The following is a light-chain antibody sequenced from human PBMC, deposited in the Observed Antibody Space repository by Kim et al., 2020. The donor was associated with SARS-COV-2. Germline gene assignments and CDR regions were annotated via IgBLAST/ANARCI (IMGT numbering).Light chain of an antibody. CDR1: SSDV. Sequence: QSALTQPASVSGSPGQSITIPCTWASSDVVSWYQHHPGEAPKLIIFEVNKRPSQISNRFSGSKSGNTASLTIAGLQAEDEANYYCCSYEGTVVFG. CDR3: CSYEGTVV. J-gene: IGLJ2*01. CDR2: EVN. V-gene: IGLV2-23*02.